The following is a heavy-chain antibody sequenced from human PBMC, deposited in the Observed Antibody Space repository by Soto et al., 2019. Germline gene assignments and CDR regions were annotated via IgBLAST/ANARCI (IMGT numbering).Heavy chain of an antibody. V-gene: IGHV1-69*13. Sequence: VKVSCKASGGTFSSYAISWVRQAPGQGLEWMGGIIPIFGTANYAQKFQGRVTITADESTSTAYMELSSLRSEDTAVYYCAREGPIAVAPGNNWFDPWGQGTLVTVSS. CDR2: IIPIFGTA. D-gene: IGHD6-19*01. CDR3: AREGPIAVAPGNNWFDP. CDR1: GGTFSSYA. J-gene: IGHJ5*02.